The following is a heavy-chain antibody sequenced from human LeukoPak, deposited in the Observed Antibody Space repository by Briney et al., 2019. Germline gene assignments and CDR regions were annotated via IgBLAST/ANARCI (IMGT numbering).Heavy chain of an antibody. D-gene: IGHD5-18*01. CDR1: GFTFSSNY. V-gene: IGHV3-66*02. CDR3: ARESSYGYVDY. J-gene: IGHJ4*02. CDR2: IYSGGST. Sequence: GGSLRLSCAASGFTFSSNYMSWVSQAPGKGLEWVSVIYSGGSTYYADSVKGRFTISRDNSKNTLYLQMNSPRAEDTAVYYCARESSYGYVDYWGQGTLVTVSS.